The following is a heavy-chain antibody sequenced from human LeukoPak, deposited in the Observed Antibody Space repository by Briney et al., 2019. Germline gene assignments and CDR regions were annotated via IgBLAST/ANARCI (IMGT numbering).Heavy chain of an antibody. V-gene: IGHV4-34*01. J-gene: IGHJ4*02. D-gene: IGHD3-10*01. Sequence: TSSETLSLTCAVYGGSFSGYYWSWIRQPPGKGLEWIGEINHSGSTNYNPSLKSRVTMSVDTSKNQFSLKLSSVTAADTAVYYCALNYYGSGSYYNDYWGQGTLVTVSS. CDR2: INHSGST. CDR3: ALNYYGSGSYYNDY. CDR1: GGSFSGYY.